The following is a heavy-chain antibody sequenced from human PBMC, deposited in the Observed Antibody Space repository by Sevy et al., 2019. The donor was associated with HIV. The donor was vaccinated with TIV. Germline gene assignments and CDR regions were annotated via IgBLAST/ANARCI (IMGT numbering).Heavy chain of an antibody. CDR3: ARVGSSGWFRYYGMDV. CDR2: IYSGGGT. J-gene: IGHJ6*02. V-gene: IGHV3-53*01. Sequence: GGSLRLSCVASGVTVSNNYMTWVRQAPGKGLEWVSLIYSGGGTYYADSVKGRFTISRDNSKNTLYLQMNSLRAEDTAVYYCARVGSSGWFRYYGMDVWGQGTTVTVSS. D-gene: IGHD6-19*01. CDR1: GVTVSNNY.